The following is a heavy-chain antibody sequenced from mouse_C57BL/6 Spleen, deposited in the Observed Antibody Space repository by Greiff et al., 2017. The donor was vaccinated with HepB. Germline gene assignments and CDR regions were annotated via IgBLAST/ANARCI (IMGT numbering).Heavy chain of an antibody. D-gene: IGHD2-2*01. CDR3: ARSGGYDGY. J-gene: IGHJ2*01. V-gene: IGHV1-61*01. Sequence: QVQLKQPGAELVRPGSSVKLSCKASGYTFTSYWMDWVKQRPGQGLEWIGNIYPSDSETHYNQKFKDKATLTVDKSSSTAYMQRSSLTSEDSAVYYCARSGGYDGYWGQGTTLTVSS. CDR2: IYPSDSET. CDR1: GYTFTSYW.